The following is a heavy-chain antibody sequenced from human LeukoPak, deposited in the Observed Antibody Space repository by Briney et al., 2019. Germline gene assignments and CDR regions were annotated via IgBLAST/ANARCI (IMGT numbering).Heavy chain of an antibody. D-gene: IGHD3-9*01. Sequence: ASVKVSCKASGYTFTSYDINWVRQATGQGLEWMGWMNPNSSNTGYAQKFQGRVTMTRNTSISTAYMELSSLRSEDTAVYYCARGRETYYDILTGYYDYWGQGTLVTVSS. CDR2: MNPNSSNT. V-gene: IGHV1-8*01. J-gene: IGHJ4*02. CDR1: GYTFTSYD. CDR3: ARGRETYYDILTGYYDY.